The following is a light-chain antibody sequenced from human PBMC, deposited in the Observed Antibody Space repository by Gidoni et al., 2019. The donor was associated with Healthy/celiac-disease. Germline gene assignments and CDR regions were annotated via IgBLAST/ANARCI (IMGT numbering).Light chain of an antibody. CDR1: ALPKQY. V-gene: IGLV3-25*02. CDR2: KDS. CDR3: QSADSSGTPV. J-gene: IGLJ3*02. Sequence: SYELTQPPSVPVHPGQTARITCSGDALPKQYAYWYQQKPGQAPVLVIYKDSERPSGIPERFSGSSSGTTVTLTISGVQAEDEADYYCQSADSSGTPVFGGGTKLTVL.